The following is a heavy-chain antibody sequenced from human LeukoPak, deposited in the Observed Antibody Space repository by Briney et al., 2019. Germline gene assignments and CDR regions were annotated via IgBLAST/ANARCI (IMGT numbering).Heavy chain of an antibody. V-gene: IGHV1-46*01. CDR1: GYTFTGYF. Sequence: ASVKVSCKASGYTFTGYFMHWVRQAPGQGLEWMGIINPSGGSTSYAQKFQGRVTMTRDTSTSTVYMELSSLRSEDTAVYYCAREWVATYYYDSSGLEWFDPWGQGTLVTVSS. CDR2: INPSGGST. J-gene: IGHJ5*02. D-gene: IGHD3-22*01. CDR3: AREWVATYYYDSSGLEWFDP.